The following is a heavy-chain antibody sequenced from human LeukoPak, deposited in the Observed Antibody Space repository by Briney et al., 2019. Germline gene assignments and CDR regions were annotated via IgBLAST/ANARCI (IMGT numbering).Heavy chain of an antibody. J-gene: IGHJ6*02. Sequence: PSETLSLTCTVSGGSISSYYWSWIRQPPGKGLEWVGYIYYSGSTNYNPSLKSRVTISVDTSKNQFSLKLSSVTAADTAVYYCARLKDYGSGSYSTRYYYYYYGMDVWGQGTTVTVSS. CDR3: ARLKDYGSGSYSTRYYYYYYGMDV. CDR2: IYYSGST. D-gene: IGHD3-10*01. V-gene: IGHV4-59*08. CDR1: GGSISSYY.